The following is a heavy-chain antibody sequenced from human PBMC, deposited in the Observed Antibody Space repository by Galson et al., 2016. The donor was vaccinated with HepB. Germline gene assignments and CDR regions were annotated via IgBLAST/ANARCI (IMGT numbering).Heavy chain of an antibody. CDR2: IDWDDDT. V-gene: IGHV2-70*11. Sequence: PALVKPTQTLTLTCTFSGFSLSTSGMCVSWIRQPPGKALEWLARIDWDDDTYYSTSLKTRLTITKDTSKNQVVLTMTNMDPVDTATYFCARQTYSILESWGQGVLVTVSS. D-gene: IGHD4-11*01. CDR3: ARQTYSILES. CDR1: GFSLSTSGMC. J-gene: IGHJ4*02.